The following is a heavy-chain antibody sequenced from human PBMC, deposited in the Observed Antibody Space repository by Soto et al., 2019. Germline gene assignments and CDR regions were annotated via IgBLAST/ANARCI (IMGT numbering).Heavy chain of an antibody. CDR1: GYTFTSYV. CDR2: ISANNGNT. J-gene: IGHJ4*02. Sequence: QGQLVQSGAEVKQPGASVKVSCKASGYTFTSYVISWVRQAPGQGLEWMGWISANNGNTNYAQRLQGRVTMTTDTSTSTAYMELRSLRSDDTAVYYCARVLPFHSGSYSRGFDYWGQGTLVTVSS. V-gene: IGHV1-18*01. CDR3: ARVLPFHSGSYSRGFDY. D-gene: IGHD1-26*01.